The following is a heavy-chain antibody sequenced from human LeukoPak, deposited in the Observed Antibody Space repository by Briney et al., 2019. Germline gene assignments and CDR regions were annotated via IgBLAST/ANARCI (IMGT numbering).Heavy chain of an antibody. J-gene: IGHJ4*02. V-gene: IGHV3-23*01. Sequence: GGSLRLSCAASGFTFSSYAMSWVRQAPGKGLEWVSAISGNGGSTYYADSVKGRFTISRDNAKNSLYLQMNSLRAEDTAVYYCVRQQTSHGNFDYWGQGTLVTVSS. CDR2: ISGNGGST. D-gene: IGHD1-1*01. CDR3: VRQQTSHGNFDY. CDR1: GFTFSSYA.